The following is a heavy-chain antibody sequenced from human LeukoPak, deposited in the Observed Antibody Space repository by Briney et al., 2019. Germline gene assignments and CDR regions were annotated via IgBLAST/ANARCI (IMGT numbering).Heavy chain of an antibody. D-gene: IGHD6-19*01. CDR1: GFTFSSYA. J-gene: IGHJ3*02. V-gene: IGHV3-23*01. CDR3: AKRAVAGTGGGFDI. Sequence: GGSLRLSCAASGFTFSSYAMNWVRQAPGKGLEWVSLISGSGDSTDYADSVKGRFTISRDNSKNTLYLQINSLRADDTAVYYCAKRAVAGTGGGFDIWGQGTLVTVSS. CDR2: ISGSGDST.